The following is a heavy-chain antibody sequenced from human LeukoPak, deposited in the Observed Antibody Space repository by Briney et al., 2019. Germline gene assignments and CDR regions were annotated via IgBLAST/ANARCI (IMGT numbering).Heavy chain of an antibody. Sequence: PGGSLRLSCTASGFSFRNYGMHGVRQAPGKGLEGVAVISYDGSNEYYADSVKGRFTISRDNSKNTLFLQMNSLRPDDTAVYHCAKVALFSGYYPPFDYWGQGTLVTVSS. J-gene: IGHJ4*02. CDR1: GFSFRNYG. CDR3: AKVALFSGYYPPFDY. CDR2: ISYDGSNE. V-gene: IGHV3-30*18. D-gene: IGHD3-22*01.